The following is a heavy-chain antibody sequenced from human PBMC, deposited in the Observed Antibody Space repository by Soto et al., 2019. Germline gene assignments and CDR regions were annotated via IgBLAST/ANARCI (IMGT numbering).Heavy chain of an antibody. Sequence: RGSLRLSCAAPGFTFSKFAMKCVRQAPGGGLEWGSAISDTGATYYADPALGRFTITRHNTKKTLHHQHKSLLAVDTAVYFCAKTNHYAECYYYGLDVWGQGTTVTVSS. J-gene: IGHJ6*02. D-gene: IGHD4-17*01. CDR1: GFTFSKFA. CDR2: ISDTGAT. V-gene: IGHV3-23*01. CDR3: AKTNHYAECYYYGLDV.